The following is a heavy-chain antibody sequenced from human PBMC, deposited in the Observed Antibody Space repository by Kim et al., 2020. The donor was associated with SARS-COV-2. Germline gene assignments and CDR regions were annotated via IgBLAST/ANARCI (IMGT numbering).Heavy chain of an antibody. CDR3: ARDRAVAAPFDY. V-gene: IGHV1-18*01. J-gene: IGHJ4*02. D-gene: IGHD6-19*01. Sequence: NDAQKRQGRVPMTTDTSTSTAYMELRSLRSDDTAVYYCARDRAVAAPFDYWGQGTLVTVSS.